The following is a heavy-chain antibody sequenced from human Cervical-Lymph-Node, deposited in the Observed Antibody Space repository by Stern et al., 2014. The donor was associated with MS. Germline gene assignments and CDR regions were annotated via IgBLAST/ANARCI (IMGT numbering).Heavy chain of an antibody. CDR2: ISSHATYT. Sequence: EDQLVESGGGLVKPGGSLRLSCAASGFTFSRYSMNWVRQAPGKGLEWVSSISSHATYTYYADSIRGRFTISRDNAKTSLFLQMNSLRVEDTAVYYCAKYCSDSICNGFDHWGQGTLVTVSS. CDR3: AKYCSDSICNGFDH. D-gene: IGHD2-15*01. CDR1: GFTFSRYS. J-gene: IGHJ4*02. V-gene: IGHV3-21*01.